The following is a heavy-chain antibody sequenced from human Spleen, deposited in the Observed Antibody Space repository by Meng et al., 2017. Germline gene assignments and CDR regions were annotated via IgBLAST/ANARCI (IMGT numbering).Heavy chain of an antibody. D-gene: IGHD6-13*01. Sequence: ASVKVSCKPSGHNFPDNWLHWVRRAPGQGLEWMGRIDPKSGDTHYAQRFQGRVTMTGDTSISTAYMELSGLRSDDTAMYYCARDEDISAAGKLFGDYWGQGTLVTVSS. J-gene: IGHJ4*02. CDR2: IDPKSGDT. V-gene: IGHV1-2*06. CDR3: ARDEDISAAGKLFGDY. CDR1: GHNFPDNW.